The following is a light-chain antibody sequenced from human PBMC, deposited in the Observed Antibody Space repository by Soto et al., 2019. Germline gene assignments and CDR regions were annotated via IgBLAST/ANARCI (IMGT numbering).Light chain of an antibody. V-gene: IGLV2-8*01. J-gene: IGLJ2*01. Sequence: QSALTQPPSASGSPGQSVTISCTGTSSDVGGYNYVSWYQPHPGKAPKVMMYEVSKRPSGVPDRFSGSKSGNTASLTVSGLQAEDEADYYCSSYGGTNSLKVFGGGTKLTVL. CDR3: SSYGGTNSLKV. CDR1: SSDVGGYNY. CDR2: EVS.